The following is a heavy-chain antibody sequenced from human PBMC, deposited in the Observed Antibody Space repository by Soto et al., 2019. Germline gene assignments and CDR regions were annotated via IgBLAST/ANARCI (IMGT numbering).Heavy chain of an antibody. CDR2: IYYSGST. V-gene: IGHV4-59*01. Sequence: SETLSLTCTVSGGSIISYYWSWIRQPPGKGLEWIGYIYYSGSTNYNPSLKSRVTISVDTSKNQFSLKLSSVTAADTAVYYCARARVSLIYYFDYWGQGTLVTVSS. J-gene: IGHJ4*02. D-gene: IGHD2-8*01. CDR3: ARARVSLIYYFDY. CDR1: GGSIISYY.